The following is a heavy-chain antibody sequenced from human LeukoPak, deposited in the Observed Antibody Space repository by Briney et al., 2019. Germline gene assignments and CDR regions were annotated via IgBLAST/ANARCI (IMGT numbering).Heavy chain of an antibody. CDR3: AVIVVVPHDAFDI. CDR1: GFTFSSYA. D-gene: IGHD3-22*01. Sequence: GGSLRLSCAASGFTFSSYAMHWVRQAPGKGLEWVAVISYDGSNKYYADSVKGRFTISRDNSKNTLYLQMNSLRAEDTAVYYCAVIVVVPHDAFDIWGQGTMVTVSS. V-gene: IGHV3-30-3*01. J-gene: IGHJ3*02. CDR2: ISYDGSNK.